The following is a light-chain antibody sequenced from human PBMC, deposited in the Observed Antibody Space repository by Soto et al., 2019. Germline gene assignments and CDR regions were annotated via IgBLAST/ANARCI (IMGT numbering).Light chain of an antibody. CDR3: QQLNSYHIT. J-gene: IGKJ5*01. Sequence: DIQLTQSPSFLSASVGDRVTITCRASQGISSYLAWYQQKPGKAPKLLIYAASTLQSGVPSRFSGSGSGTEFTLTISSLQPEDFATYYCQQLNSYHITFGQGTRREIK. V-gene: IGKV1-9*01. CDR2: AAS. CDR1: QGISSY.